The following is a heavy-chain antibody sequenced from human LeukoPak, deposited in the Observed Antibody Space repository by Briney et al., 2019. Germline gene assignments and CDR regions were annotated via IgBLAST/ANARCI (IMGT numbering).Heavy chain of an antibody. V-gene: IGHV6-1*01. J-gene: IGHJ6*02. CDR3: ARDILVRGAVYGMDV. D-gene: IGHD3-10*01. CDR2: TNYRSKWYN. CDR1: GDNVSSNSAA. Sequence: SQTISPTCAIAGDNVSSNSAAWNWIRQTPWRGLEWLARTNYRSKWYNDYAVSVKSPITINPDTSKHQCSLQLNSVTPEDTAVYCCARDILVRGAVYGMDVWGQGTTVTVS.